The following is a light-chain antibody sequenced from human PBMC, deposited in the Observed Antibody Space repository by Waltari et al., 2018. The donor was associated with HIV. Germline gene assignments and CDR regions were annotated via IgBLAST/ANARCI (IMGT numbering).Light chain of an antibody. CDR2: KNN. Sequence: QSVVTQPPSASGTPGQRVTISCSGSDSNIGNKYVYWYQDLPGTAPKLLIYKNNQLSSGVPDRFSGSQSDTSASLAISGLRSEDEADYYCASWDDNLNSWVFGGGTKLTVL. CDR1: DSNIGNKY. V-gene: IGLV1-47*01. CDR3: ASWDDNLNSWV. J-gene: IGLJ3*02.